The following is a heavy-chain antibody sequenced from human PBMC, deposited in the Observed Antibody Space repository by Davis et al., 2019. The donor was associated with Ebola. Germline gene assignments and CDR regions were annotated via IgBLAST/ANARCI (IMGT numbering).Heavy chain of an antibody. Sequence: ASVKVSCKASGYTFTSYGITWVRQAPGQGLEWMGWINTDTGNPIYAQGISGRFVFSSDTSVTTAYLQINSLKAEDTAVYYCARNNYGDYGNDFWGQGTLVTVSS. J-gene: IGHJ4*02. CDR1: GYTFTSYG. V-gene: IGHV7-4-1*02. D-gene: IGHD4-17*01. CDR2: INTDTGNP. CDR3: ARNNYGDYGNDF.